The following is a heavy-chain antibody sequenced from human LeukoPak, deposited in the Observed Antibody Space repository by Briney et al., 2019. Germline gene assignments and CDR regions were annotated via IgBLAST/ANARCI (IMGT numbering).Heavy chain of an antibody. D-gene: IGHD4-17*01. V-gene: IGHV5-51*01. CDR2: IYPGDSDT. J-gene: IGHJ4*02. CDR3: ARRGPGSTVIEYYFDY. CDR1: GSSFTSYW. Sequence: GASLKISCKGSGSSFTSYWIGWVRQMPGKGLEWMGIIYPGDSDTRYSPSFQGQVTISADKSISTAYLQWSSLKASDTAMYYCARRGPGSTVIEYYFDYWGQGTLVTVSS.